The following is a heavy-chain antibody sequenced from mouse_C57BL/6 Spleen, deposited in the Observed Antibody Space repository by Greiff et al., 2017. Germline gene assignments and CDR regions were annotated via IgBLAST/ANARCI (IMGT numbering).Heavy chain of an antibody. V-gene: IGHV5-17*01. D-gene: IGHD3-1*01. CDR2: ISSGSSTI. CDR3: ATGHFDY. CDR1: GFTFSDYG. J-gene: IGHJ2*01. Sequence: EVKLVESGGGLVKPGGSLKLSCAASGFTFSDYGMHWVRQAPEKGLEWVAYISSGSSTIYYADTVKGRFTISRDNAKNTRFLQMTSLRSEDTAMYYCATGHFDYWGQGTTLTVSS.